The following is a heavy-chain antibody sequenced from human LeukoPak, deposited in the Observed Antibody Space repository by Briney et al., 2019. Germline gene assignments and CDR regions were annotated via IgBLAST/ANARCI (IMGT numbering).Heavy chain of an antibody. CDR3: AKGQNAAIDY. J-gene: IGHJ4*02. CDR1: GFTFSSYG. V-gene: IGHV3-30*02. Sequence: PGGSLRLSCAASGFTFSSYGIHWVRQAPGKGLEWVAFILYDGSDETYADSVKGRFTISRDNSKNTLYLQLNSLRAEDTAVYYCAKGQNAAIDYWGQGTLVTVSS. D-gene: IGHD2/OR15-2a*01. CDR2: ILYDGSDE.